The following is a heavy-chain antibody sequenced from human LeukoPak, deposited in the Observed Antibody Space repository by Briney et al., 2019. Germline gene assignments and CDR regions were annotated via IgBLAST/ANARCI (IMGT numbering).Heavy chain of an antibody. Sequence: SQTLSLTCTVSGVSVRTMSSYWSWIRQPPGEGPQWIGYVSYNGQPYYMPSLRSRVTISADMSKNQFSLQLNSVSAADTAVYYCARSGRQHLFDYWGQGTLVTVSS. CDR2: VSYNGQP. D-gene: IGHD6-13*01. V-gene: IGHV4-30-2*01. CDR3: ARSGRQHLFDY. CDR1: GVSVRTMSSY. J-gene: IGHJ4*02.